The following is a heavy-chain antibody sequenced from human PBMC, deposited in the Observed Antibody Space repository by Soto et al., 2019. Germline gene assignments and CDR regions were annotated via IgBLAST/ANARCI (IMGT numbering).Heavy chain of an antibody. V-gene: IGHV3-30-3*01. CDR1: GFTFSSYA. CDR3: ARRGYSDYDYAMDV. CDR2: ISNDGSRK. Sequence: GGSLRLSCVASGFTFSSYAMVWVRQAPGKGLEWVAIISNDGSRKYYADSAKGRFTISRDNSKNTFYVQMNSLGGEDTSVYYCARRGYSDYDYAMDVWGQGTTVTVSS. D-gene: IGHD5-18*01. J-gene: IGHJ6*02.